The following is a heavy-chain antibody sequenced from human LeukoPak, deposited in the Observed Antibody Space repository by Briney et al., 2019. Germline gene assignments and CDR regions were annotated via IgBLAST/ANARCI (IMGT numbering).Heavy chain of an antibody. CDR3: ARDQGYYGSGF. Sequence: SETLSLTCTVSGGSISSSSYYWGWIRQPPGKGLEWIGSISYRGSTYYNPSLKSRVTISVDTSKNQFSLKLSSVTAADTAVYYCARDQGYYGSGFWGQGTLVTVSS. J-gene: IGHJ4*02. CDR2: ISYRGST. D-gene: IGHD3-10*01. V-gene: IGHV4-39*07. CDR1: GGSISSSSYY.